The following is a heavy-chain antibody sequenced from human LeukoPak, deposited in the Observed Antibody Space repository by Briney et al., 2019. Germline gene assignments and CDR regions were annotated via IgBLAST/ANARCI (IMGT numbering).Heavy chain of an antibody. CDR1: GYSFTSYW. CDR2: IYPGDSDT. J-gene: IGHJ3*02. CDR3: ASSLYYYDSSGYCPAFDI. Sequence: GESLKISCKGSGYSFTSYWIGWVRQVPGKGLEWMGIIYPGDSDTRYSPSFQGQVTISADKSISTAYLQWSSLKASDTAMYYCASSLYYYDSSGYCPAFDIWGQGTVVTVSS. D-gene: IGHD3-22*01. V-gene: IGHV5-51*01.